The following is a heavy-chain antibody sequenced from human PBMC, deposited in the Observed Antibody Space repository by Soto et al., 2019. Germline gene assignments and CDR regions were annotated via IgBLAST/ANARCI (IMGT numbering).Heavy chain of an antibody. Sequence: GGSLRLSCAASGFTFSNAWINWVRQAPGKGLEWVGRIKSKTDGGTTDFAATVKGRFAISRDDPKNMVYLQMNSLKTEDTAVYYCTTDSYITIVTVRFDCWGHGTLVTVSS. CDR1: GFTFSNAW. D-gene: IGHD2-2*02. CDR3: TTDSYITIVTVRFDC. V-gene: IGHV3-15*07. CDR2: IKSKTDGGTT. J-gene: IGHJ4*01.